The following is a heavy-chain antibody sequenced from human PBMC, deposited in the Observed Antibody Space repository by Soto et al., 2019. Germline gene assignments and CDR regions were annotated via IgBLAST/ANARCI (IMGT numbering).Heavy chain of an antibody. V-gene: IGHV4-39*07. CDR2: IYYSGIT. CDR3: ARDLKRYRSSWEDYYYYGMDV. Sequence: PSETLSLTCTVSGGSISSSSYYGGWILQPPGKGLEWILSIYYSGITYYNPSLKSRFTISVDTSKNQFSLKLSSVTAADTAVYYCARDLKRYRSSWEDYYYYGMDVWGQGTTVTVSS. J-gene: IGHJ6*02. CDR1: GGSISSSSYY. D-gene: IGHD6-13*01.